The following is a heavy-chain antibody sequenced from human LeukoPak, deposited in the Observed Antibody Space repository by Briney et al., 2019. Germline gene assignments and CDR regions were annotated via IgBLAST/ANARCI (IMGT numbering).Heavy chain of an antibody. CDR1: GYTFTAYY. Sequence: ASVNVSCKASGYTFTAYYIHWVRQAPGQGLGWMGWINPNSGGTKYAQKFQGRVTMTRDASISTANLELSRLRSDGTAIYYCARVSSLVVITTFADAFDIWGQGTMVTVSS. D-gene: IGHD3-22*01. J-gene: IGHJ3*02. CDR2: INPNSGGT. V-gene: IGHV1-2*02. CDR3: ARVSSLVVITTFADAFDI.